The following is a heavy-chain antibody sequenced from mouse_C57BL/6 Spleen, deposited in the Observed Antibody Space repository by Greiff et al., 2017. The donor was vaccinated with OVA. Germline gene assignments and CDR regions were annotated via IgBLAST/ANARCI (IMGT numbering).Heavy chain of an antibody. CDR3: AREGNLYYGSSYRYFDV. D-gene: IGHD1-1*01. J-gene: IGHJ1*03. V-gene: IGHV5-16*01. Sequence: EVKLMESEGGLVQPGSSMKLSCTASGFTFSDYYMAWVRQVPEKGLEWVANINYDGSSTYYLDSLKSRFIISRDNAKNILYLQMSSLKSEDTATYYCAREGNLYYGSSYRYFDVWGTGTTVTVSS. CDR2: INYDGSST. CDR1: GFTFSDYY.